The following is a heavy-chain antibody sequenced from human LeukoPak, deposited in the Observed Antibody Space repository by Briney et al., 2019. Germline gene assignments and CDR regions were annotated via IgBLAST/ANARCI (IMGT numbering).Heavy chain of an antibody. Sequence: GGSLRLSCVASGFTFSTHAMSWVRMAPGKGLEWASAIGGSDGSTYYADSVKGRFTISRDNSKDTLYLQMNSLRVEDTAAYYCAKRDSSGSYPYYFDYWGQGTLVTVSS. J-gene: IGHJ4*02. CDR2: IGGSDGST. CDR3: AKRDSSGSYPYYFDY. D-gene: IGHD3-22*01. V-gene: IGHV3-23*01. CDR1: GFTFSTHA.